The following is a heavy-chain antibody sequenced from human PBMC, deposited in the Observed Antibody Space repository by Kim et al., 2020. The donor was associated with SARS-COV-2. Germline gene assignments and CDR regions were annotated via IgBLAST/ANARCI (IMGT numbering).Heavy chain of an antibody. CDR3: ARGRGFGEDAFDI. D-gene: IGHD3-10*01. J-gene: IGHJ3*02. Sequence: YAQKFQGRVTITADESTSTAYMELSSLRSEDTAVYYCARGRGFGEDAFDIWGQGTMVTVSS. V-gene: IGHV1-69*01.